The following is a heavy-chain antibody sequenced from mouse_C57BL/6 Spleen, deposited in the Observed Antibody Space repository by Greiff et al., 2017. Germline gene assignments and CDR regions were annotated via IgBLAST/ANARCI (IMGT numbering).Heavy chain of an antibody. J-gene: IGHJ4*01. Sequence: EVQLVESGGGLVKPGGSLKLSCAASGFTFSSYTMSWVRQTPEKRLEWVATISGGGGNTYYPDSVKGRFTISRDNAKNTLYLQMSSLRSEDTALYYCARAWDVGAMDYWGQGTSVTVSS. CDR3: ARAWDVGAMDY. D-gene: IGHD4-1*01. V-gene: IGHV5-9*01. CDR2: ISGGGGNT. CDR1: GFTFSSYT.